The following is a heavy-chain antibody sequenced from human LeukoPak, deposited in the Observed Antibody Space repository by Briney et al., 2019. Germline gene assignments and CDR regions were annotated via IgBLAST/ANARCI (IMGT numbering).Heavy chain of an antibody. D-gene: IGHD3-22*01. J-gene: IGHJ4*02. CDR3: ARGGYYYFDY. CDR1: DYSISSGYY. V-gene: IGHV4-38-2*01. CDR2: IYHSGST. Sequence: PSETLSLTCAVSDYSISSGYYWGWIRQPPGKGLEWIGTIYHSGSTYYNPSLKSRVTISVDTSKNQFSLKLTSVTAADTAVYYCARGGYYYFDYWGQGTLVTVSS.